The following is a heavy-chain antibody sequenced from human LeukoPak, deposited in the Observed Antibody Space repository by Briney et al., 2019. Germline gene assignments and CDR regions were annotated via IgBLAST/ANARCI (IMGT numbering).Heavy chain of an antibody. CDR3: ARVVVGFDI. Sequence: PSETLSLTCAVYGGSFSGYYWSWIRQPPGKGLEWIGEINHSGSTNYNPSLKSRVTISVDTSKNQLSLKLSSVTAADTAVYYCARVVVGFDIWGQGTMVTVSS. CDR2: INHSGST. V-gene: IGHV4-34*01. CDR1: GGSFSGYY. D-gene: IGHD2-15*01. J-gene: IGHJ3*02.